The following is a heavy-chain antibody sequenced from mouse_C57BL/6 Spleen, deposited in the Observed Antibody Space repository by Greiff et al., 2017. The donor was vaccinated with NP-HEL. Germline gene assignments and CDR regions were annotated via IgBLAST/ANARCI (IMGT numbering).Heavy chain of an antibody. J-gene: IGHJ3*01. V-gene: IGHV14-4*01. CDR2: IDLENGDT. Sequence: EVKLVESGAELVRPGASVKLSCTASGFNIKDDYMHWVKQRPEQGLEWIGWIDLENGDTEYASKFQGKATITADTSSNTAYLQLSSLTSEDTAVYYGTRAYYTWFAYWGKGTLVTVSA. CDR3: TRAYYTWFAY. D-gene: IGHD2-12*01. CDR1: GFNIKDDY.